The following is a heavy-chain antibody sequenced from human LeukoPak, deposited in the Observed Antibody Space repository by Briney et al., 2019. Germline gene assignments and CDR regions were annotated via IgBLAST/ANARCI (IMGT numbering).Heavy chain of an antibody. CDR1: GFTFSSYS. Sequence: GGSPRLSCAASGFTFSSYSMNWVRQAPGKGLEWVSSISSSSSYIYYADSVKGRFTISRDNAKNSLYLQMNSLRAEDTAVYYCARDRGYNGPAEDYWGQGTLVTVSS. CDR3: ARDRGYNGPAEDY. CDR2: ISSSSSYI. V-gene: IGHV3-21*01. J-gene: IGHJ4*02. D-gene: IGHD5-12*01.